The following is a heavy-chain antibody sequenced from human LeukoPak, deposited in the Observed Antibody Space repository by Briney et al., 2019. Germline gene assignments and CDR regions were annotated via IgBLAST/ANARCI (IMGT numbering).Heavy chain of an antibody. V-gene: IGHV3-43D*03. J-gene: IGHJ6*03. CDR1: GFTFDDYA. CDR2: ISWDGGST. CDR3: ARGAEIYYDNSGYYFLHYYMDV. D-gene: IGHD3-22*01. Sequence: GGSLRLSCAASGFTFDDYAMHWVRQAPGKGLEWVSLISWDGGSTYYADSVKGRFTISRDNSKNSLYLQMNSLRAEDTAVYYCARGAEIYYDNSGYYFLHYYMDVWGKGTTVTISS.